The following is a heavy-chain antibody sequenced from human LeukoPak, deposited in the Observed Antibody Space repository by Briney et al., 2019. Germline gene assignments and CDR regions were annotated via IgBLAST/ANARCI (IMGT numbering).Heavy chain of an antibody. J-gene: IGHJ4*02. CDR3: ARDRGSGSYYTALDY. V-gene: IGHV3-21*01. Sequence: GGSLRLSRAASGFTFSSYSMNWVRQAPGKGLEWVSSISSSSSYIYYADSVKGRFTISRDNAKNSLYLQMNSLRAEDTAVYYCARDRGSGSYYTALDYWGQGTLVTVSS. CDR1: GFTFSSYS. D-gene: IGHD3-10*01. CDR2: ISSSSSYI.